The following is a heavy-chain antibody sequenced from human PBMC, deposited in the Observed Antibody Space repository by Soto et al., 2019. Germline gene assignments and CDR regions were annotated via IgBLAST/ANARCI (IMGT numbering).Heavy chain of an antibody. V-gene: IGHV3-48*01. CDR2: ISRISNTI. D-gene: IGHD2-15*01. CDR3: ARDRGCSGGICYRDLGY. CDR1: GFTFSTYS. Sequence: EVQLVESGGGLVQPGGSLRLSCAASGFTFSTYSMSWVRQAPGKGLECVSYISRISNTIYYADSVKGRFTISRDNAKNSLYLHMNSLSADDTAVYYCARDRGCSGGICYRDLGYWGQGTLVTVSS. J-gene: IGHJ4*02.